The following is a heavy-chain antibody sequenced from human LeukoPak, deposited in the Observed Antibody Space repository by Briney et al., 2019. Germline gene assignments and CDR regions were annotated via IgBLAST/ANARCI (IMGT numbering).Heavy chain of an antibody. J-gene: IGHJ4*02. CDR2: INEDGSEK. CDR1: GFTCSGYW. V-gene: IGHV3-7*03. D-gene: IGHD3-16*02. Sequence: PGGSLRLSCAASGFTCSGYWMTWVRQAPGKGLEWVANINEDGSEKYYVDSVKGRFTISRDNTRNSLYLQMNSLRAEDTAVYYCARHGDYIWGSYRRDNYFDYWGQGTLVTVSS. CDR3: ARHGDYIWGSYRRDNYFDY.